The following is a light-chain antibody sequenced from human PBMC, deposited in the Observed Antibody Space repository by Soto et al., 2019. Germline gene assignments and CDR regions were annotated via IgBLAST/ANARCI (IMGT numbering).Light chain of an antibody. CDR1: QSVSTRY. CDR2: GAS. V-gene: IGKV3-20*01. Sequence: ESMLTQSPGTLSLSPGERATLSCRASQSVSTRYLAWYQQKPGPAPRLLIYGASIRATGIPDRFSGSGSGTDFPPTISRLEPEDFAVYYCRQFGSSPPAFTFGQGTKLEI. CDR3: RQFGSSPPAFT. J-gene: IGKJ2*01.